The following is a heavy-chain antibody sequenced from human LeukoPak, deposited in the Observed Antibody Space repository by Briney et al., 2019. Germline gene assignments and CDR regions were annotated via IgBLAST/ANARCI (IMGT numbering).Heavy chain of an antibody. D-gene: IGHD3-22*01. V-gene: IGHV4-30-4*08. CDR2: IYYSGST. CDR1: GGSISSGDYY. CDR3: ARVGGNYYDIIGYSQFDY. J-gene: IGHJ4*02. Sequence: PSQTLSLTCTVSGGSISSGDYYWSWIRQPPGKGLEWIVCIYYSGSTYYNPSLKSRVTISVDTSKNQFSLKLSSVTAADTAVYYCARVGGNYYDIIGYSQFDYWGQRTLVTVSS.